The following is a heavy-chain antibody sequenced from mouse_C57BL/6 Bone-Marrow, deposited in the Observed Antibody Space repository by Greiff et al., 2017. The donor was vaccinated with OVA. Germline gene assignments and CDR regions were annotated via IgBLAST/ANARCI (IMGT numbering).Heavy chain of an antibody. CDR1: GYTFTSYW. Sequence: QVQLKQPGAELVKPGASVTVSCKASGYTFTSYWMHWVKQRPGQGLEWIGYINPSSGYTNYNQKFKDKATLTADKSSSTAYMQLSSLTYEDSAVYYCARMDDYDYWGQGTTLTVSS. CDR3: ARMDDYDY. V-gene: IGHV1-7*01. D-gene: IGHD2-4*01. CDR2: INPSSGYT. J-gene: IGHJ2*01.